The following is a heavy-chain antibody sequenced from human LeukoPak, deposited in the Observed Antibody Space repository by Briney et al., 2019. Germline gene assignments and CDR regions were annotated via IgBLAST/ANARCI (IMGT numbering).Heavy chain of an antibody. D-gene: IGHD6-19*01. J-gene: IGHJ4*02. V-gene: IGHV4-59*01. Sequence: PSETLSLTCTVSGGSISSYYWSWIRQPPGKGLEWIGYIYYSGSTNYNPSLKSRVTISVDTSKNQFSLKLSSVTAADTAVYYCATEQVSGTAWGFDYWGQGSLVTVSS. CDR2: IYYSGST. CDR1: GGSISSYY. CDR3: ATEQVSGTAWGFDY.